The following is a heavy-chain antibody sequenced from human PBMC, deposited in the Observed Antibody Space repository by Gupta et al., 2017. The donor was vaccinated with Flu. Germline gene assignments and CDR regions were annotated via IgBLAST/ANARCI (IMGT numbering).Heavy chain of an antibody. J-gene: IGHJ1*01. Sequence: EVQLVESGGGLVQPGGSLRLSCAASGFTFSSYEMTWVRQAPGKGLEWVSYISSSGSTIYYADSVKGRFTISRDNAKNSLYLQMNSLRAEDTAVYYCARDAEPVAATLPEYFQHWGQGTLVTVSS. CDR2: ISSSGSTI. V-gene: IGHV3-48*03. CDR1: GFTFSSYE. CDR3: ARDAEPVAATLPEYFQH. D-gene: IGHD2-15*01.